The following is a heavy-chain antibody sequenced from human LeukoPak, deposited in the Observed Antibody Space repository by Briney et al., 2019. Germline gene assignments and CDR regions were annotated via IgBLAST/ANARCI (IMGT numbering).Heavy chain of an antibody. CDR2: IRHDGSSQ. Sequence: GGSLRLSCIASGFTFNNYGMHWVRQAPGKGLEWAAFIRHDGSSQFYADSVKGRFTISRDNSKNTLYLQMNSLRPEDTAVYYCTKSRGSGSYSPPNYFDPWGQGTLVTVSS. D-gene: IGHD3-10*01. CDR1: GFTFNNYG. CDR3: TKSRGSGSYSPPNYFDP. V-gene: IGHV3-30*02. J-gene: IGHJ5*02.